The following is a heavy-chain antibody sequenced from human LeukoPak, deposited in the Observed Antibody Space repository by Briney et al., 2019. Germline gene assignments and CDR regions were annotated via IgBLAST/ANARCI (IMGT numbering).Heavy chain of an antibody. Sequence: SETLSLTRTVSGGSISGHYWSWLRQPPPKGREGMGYVYFTGSTHYNPSLPSRVTMSLDTSKNQFSLPLLSLTAAATAMYYCARHYDPPSYYSTYFDYWGQGTLITVSS. D-gene: IGHD3-22*01. V-gene: IGHV4-59*08. J-gene: IGHJ4*02. CDR2: VYFTGST. CDR1: GGSISGHY. CDR3: ARHYDPPSYYSTYFDY.